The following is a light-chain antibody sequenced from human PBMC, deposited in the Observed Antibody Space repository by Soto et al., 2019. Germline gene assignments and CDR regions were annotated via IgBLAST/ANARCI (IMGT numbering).Light chain of an antibody. V-gene: IGKV2-28*01. CDR2: AGS. CDR3: MHAVQTPRP. Sequence: DIVMTQSPLSLSVTPGEPASISCRSSQSLLHSNGYNYLDWYLQKPGQSPQLLIYAGSNRASGVPDRFSGSGSATDFTLKISRVEAEDVGTYYCMHAVQTPRPFGPGTPLEIK. CDR1: QSLLHSNGYNY. J-gene: IGKJ2*01.